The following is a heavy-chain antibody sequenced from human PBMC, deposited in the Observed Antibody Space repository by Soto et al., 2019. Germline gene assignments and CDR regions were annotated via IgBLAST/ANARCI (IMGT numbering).Heavy chain of an antibody. CDR3: ARDRSRFGSSSRLFDY. J-gene: IGHJ4*02. V-gene: IGHV1-18*01. CDR1: GYTFTSYG. Sequence: ASVKVSCKASGYTFTSYGITWVRQAPGQGLEWMGWISAYNGNTNYAQKLQGRVTLTTDTSTSTAYMELRSLRSDDTAMYYCARDRSRFGSSSRLFDYWGQGTPVTVSS. CDR2: ISAYNGNT. D-gene: IGHD6-6*01.